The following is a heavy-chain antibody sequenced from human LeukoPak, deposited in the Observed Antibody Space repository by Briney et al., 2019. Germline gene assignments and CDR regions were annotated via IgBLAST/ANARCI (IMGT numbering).Heavy chain of an antibody. CDR1: GGSISSYY. Sequence: PSETLSLTCTVSGGSISSYYWSWIRQPPGKGLEWIGYIYYSGSTNYNPSLKSRVTISVDTSKNQFSLKLSSVTAADTAVYYCARAAYCSGGSCYRWYFDLWGRGTLVTVSS. V-gene: IGHV4-59*12. CDR3: ARAAYCSGGSCYRWYFDL. CDR2: IYYSGST. D-gene: IGHD2-15*01. J-gene: IGHJ2*01.